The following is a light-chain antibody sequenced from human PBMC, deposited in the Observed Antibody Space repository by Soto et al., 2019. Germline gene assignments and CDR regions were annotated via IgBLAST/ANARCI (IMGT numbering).Light chain of an antibody. V-gene: IGKV3-15*01. CDR1: HYSYSN. Sequence: EIVMTQSPATLSVSPRERATLSCTAIHYSYSNVAWFRQRPGQAPRLMIYRASTRATGTPAMFSGSGSGTEFTLTITSLRSEDFALYFCQQYHNLGTVGQGTEVEIQ. CDR3: QQYHNLGT. CDR2: RAS. J-gene: IGKJ1*01.